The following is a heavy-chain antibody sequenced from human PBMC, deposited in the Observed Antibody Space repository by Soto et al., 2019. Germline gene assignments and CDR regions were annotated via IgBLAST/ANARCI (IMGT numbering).Heavy chain of an antibody. D-gene: IGHD2-2*01. CDR1: GYTFTSYG. CDR3: ARDYRPDIVVVPAAIPYRYGMDV. CDR2: ISAYNGNT. Sequence: ASVKVSCKASGYTFTSYGISWVRQAPGQGLEWMGWISAYNGNTNYAQKLQGRVTMTTDTSTSTAYMELRSLRSDDTAVYYCARDYRPDIVVVPAAIPYRYGMDVWGQGTTVTVS. J-gene: IGHJ6*02. V-gene: IGHV1-18*01.